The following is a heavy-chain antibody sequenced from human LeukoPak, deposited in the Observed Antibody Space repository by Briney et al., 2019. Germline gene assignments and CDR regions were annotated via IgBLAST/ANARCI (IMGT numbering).Heavy chain of an antibody. Sequence: GESLKISCKGSGYSFTTYWIGWVRQMPGKGLEWMGTIYPGDSHTRYSPSFQGQVTISADKSISTAYLQWSSLKASDTAIYYCARILSSTWYRSPFDYWGQGTLVTVSS. J-gene: IGHJ4*02. CDR3: ARILSSTWYRSPFDY. V-gene: IGHV5-51*01. CDR2: IYPGDSHT. D-gene: IGHD6-13*01. CDR1: GYSFTTYW.